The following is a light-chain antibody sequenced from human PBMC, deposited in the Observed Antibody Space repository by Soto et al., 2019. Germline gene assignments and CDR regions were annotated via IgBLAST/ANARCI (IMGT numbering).Light chain of an antibody. CDR2: IAS. V-gene: IGKV1-39*01. CDR1: QSISRY. CDR3: QQSSSSPFT. Sequence: DIHMTQSPSSLSASIGDRVSITCRASQSISRYLNWYQQKPGKAPQLLIYIASNLEGGVPSRFSGTGSGTDFTLTISSLQPEEFATYYCQQSSSSPFTFGPGTKVDIK. J-gene: IGKJ3*01.